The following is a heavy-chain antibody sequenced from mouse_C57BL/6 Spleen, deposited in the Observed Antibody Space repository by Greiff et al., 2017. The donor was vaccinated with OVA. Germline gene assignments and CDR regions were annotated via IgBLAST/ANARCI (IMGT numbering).Heavy chain of an antibody. V-gene: IGHV5-4*03. CDR2: ISDGGSYT. J-gene: IGHJ2*01. D-gene: IGHD2-3*01. CDR1: GFTFSSYA. CDR3: ARALDGYYGDY. Sequence: DVMLVESGGGLVKPGGSLKLSCAASGFTFSSYAMSWVRQTPEKRLEWVATISDGGSYTYYPDNVKGRFTISRDNAKNNLYLQMSHLKSEDTAMYYCARALDGYYGDYWGQGTTLTVSS.